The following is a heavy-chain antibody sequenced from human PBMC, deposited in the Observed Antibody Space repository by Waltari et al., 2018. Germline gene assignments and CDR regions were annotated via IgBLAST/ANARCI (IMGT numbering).Heavy chain of an antibody. CDR2: IYTSGIT. V-gene: IGHV4-61*02. CDR3: ARIPYY. CDR1: GGSISSGSYY. Sequence: QVQLQESGPGLVKPSQTLSLTCTVSGGSISSGSYYWSWIRQPAGKGLEWIGRIYTSGITHYHPSPKSRVTRPVDTSMNQFSLRLSSVTDADAAVYYCARIPYYLGQGTLVTRS. J-gene: IGHJ4*02.